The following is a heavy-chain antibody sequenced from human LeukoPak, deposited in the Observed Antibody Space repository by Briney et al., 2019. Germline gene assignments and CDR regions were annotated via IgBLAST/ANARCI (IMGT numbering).Heavy chain of an antibody. J-gene: IGHJ4*02. CDR3: ARDWARHDYEILTGYYNVIDH. Sequence: ASVKVSCKASGYIFTTYYMHWVRQAPGQGLEWMGIINPSGGTTNYAQKFQGRVTMTRDTSTSTVYMELTSLRSEDTAVYYCARDWARHDYEILTGYYNVIDHWGQGTLVTVSS. CDR1: GYIFTTYY. V-gene: IGHV1-46*01. D-gene: IGHD3-9*01. CDR2: INPSGGTT.